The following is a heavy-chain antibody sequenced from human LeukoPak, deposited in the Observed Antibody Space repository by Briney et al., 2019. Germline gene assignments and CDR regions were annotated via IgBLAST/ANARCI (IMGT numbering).Heavy chain of an antibody. V-gene: IGHV3-11*01. CDR3: ARDHDIVVVPAAIRNYYYGMDA. CDR2: ISSSGSTI. CDR1: GFTFSDYY. Sequence: GGSLRLSCAASGFTFSDYYMSWIRQAPGKGLEWVSYISSSGSTIYYADSVKGRFTISRDNAKNSLYLQMNSLRAEDTAVYYCARDHDIVVVPAAIRNYYYGMDAWGQGTTVTVSS. J-gene: IGHJ6*02. D-gene: IGHD2-2*02.